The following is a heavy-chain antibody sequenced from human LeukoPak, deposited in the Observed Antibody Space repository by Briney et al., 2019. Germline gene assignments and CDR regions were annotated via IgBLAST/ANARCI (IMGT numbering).Heavy chain of an antibody. D-gene: IGHD1-26*01. CDR3: AREASGSYYEANFDY. CDR2: ISPSGGST. J-gene: IGHJ4*02. V-gene: IGHV1-46*01. CDR1: GYTFTSNY. Sequence: ASVKVSCKAFGYTFTSNYMHWVRQAPGQGPEWMGVISPSGGSTTYAQKFQGRLTLTRDMSTSTDYLELSSLRSEDTAVYYCAREASGSYYEANFDYWGQGTLVTASS.